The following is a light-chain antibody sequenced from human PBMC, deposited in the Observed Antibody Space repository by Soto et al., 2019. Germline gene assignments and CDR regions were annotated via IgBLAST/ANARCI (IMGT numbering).Light chain of an antibody. V-gene: IGKV3D-20*01. CDR2: DAS. CDR3: QQYGTARWT. CDR1: QNVSNSY. J-gene: IGKJ1*01. Sequence: EIVLTQSPATLSLSPGERATLSCGASQNVSNSYLAWYQQKHGLAPRLLIYDASSRAIGIPERFSGSGYGADFTLTISRLELEDFAVYYCQQYGTARWTFGQGTKVEIK.